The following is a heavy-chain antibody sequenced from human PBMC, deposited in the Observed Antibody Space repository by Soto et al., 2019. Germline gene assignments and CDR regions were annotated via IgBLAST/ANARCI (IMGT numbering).Heavy chain of an antibody. CDR1: GYTFTGYY. J-gene: IGHJ4*02. V-gene: IGHV1-2*04. CDR2: INPNSGGT. D-gene: IGHD4-17*01. CDR3: ARSHDYGDYVCDY. Sequence: ASVKVSCKASGYTFTGYYMHWVRQAPGQGLEWMGWINPNSGGTNYAQKFQGWVTMTRDTSISTAYMELSRLRSDDTAVYYCARSHDYGDYVCDYWGQGTLVTVSS.